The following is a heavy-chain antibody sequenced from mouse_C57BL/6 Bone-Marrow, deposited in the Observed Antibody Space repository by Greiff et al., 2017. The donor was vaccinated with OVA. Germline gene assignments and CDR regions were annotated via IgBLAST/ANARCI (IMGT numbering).Heavy chain of an antibody. CDR1: GFNIKDDY. V-gene: IGHV14-4*01. Sequence: VQLKQSGAELVRPGASVKLSCTASGFNIKDDYMHWVKQRPEQGLEWIGWIDPENGDTEYASKFQGKATITADTSSNTAYLQLSSLTSEDTAVYYCTTSGTWVFFAYWGQGTLVTVSA. D-gene: IGHD4-1*01. CDR2: IDPENGDT. J-gene: IGHJ3*01. CDR3: TTSGTWVFFAY.